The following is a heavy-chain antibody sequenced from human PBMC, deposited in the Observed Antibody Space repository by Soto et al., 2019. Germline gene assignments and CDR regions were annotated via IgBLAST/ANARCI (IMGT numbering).Heavy chain of an antibody. D-gene: IGHD4-17*01. CDR2: ISSSSSYI. CDR1: GFTFSSYS. J-gene: IGHJ4*02. Sequence: GESLKISCAASGFTFSSYSMNWVRQAPGKGLEWVSSISSSSSYIYYADSVKGRFTISRDNAKNSLYLQMNSLRAEDTAVYYCARDHDYGDDLFDYWGQGTLVTVSS. CDR3: ARDHDYGDDLFDY. V-gene: IGHV3-21*01.